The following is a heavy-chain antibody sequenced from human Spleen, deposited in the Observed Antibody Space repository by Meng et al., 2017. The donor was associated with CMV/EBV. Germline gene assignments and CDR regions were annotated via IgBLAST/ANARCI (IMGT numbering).Heavy chain of an antibody. V-gene: IGHV3-21*01. CDR1: GFTFSNYA. CDR3: ARGGTMVVTPGY. Sequence: GESLKISCAASGFTFSNYAMHWVRQAPGKGLEWVSSISSSSSYIYYADSVKGRFTISRDNAKNSLYLQMNSLRAEDTAVYYCARGGTMVVTPGYWGQGTLVTVSS. D-gene: IGHD4-23*01. J-gene: IGHJ4*02. CDR2: ISSSSSYI.